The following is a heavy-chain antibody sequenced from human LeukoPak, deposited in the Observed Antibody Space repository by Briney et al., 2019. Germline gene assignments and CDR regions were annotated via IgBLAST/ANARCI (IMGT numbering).Heavy chain of an antibody. V-gene: IGHV3-30-3*01. CDR2: ISYDGSNK. J-gene: IGHJ4*02. CDR1: GFTFSSYA. CDR3: ARDALYCSSTSCYPSHFDY. D-gene: IGHD2-2*01. Sequence: GGSLRLSCAASGFTFSSYAMHWVRQAPGKGLEWVAVISYDGSNKYYADSVKGRFTISRDNSKNTLYLQMNSLRAEDTAVYYCARDALYCSSTSCYPSHFDYWGQGTLVTVSS.